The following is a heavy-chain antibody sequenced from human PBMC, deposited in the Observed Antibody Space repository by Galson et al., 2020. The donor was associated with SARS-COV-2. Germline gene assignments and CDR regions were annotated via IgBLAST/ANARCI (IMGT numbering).Heavy chain of an antibody. CDR3: ARGGWSLDY. J-gene: IGHJ4*02. V-gene: IGHV4-59*01. CDR1: GGSMSSFY. CDR2: IYYSGTT. Sequence: SETLSLTCTVSGGSMSSFYWSWIRQSPGKGLEWIGYIYYSGTTNYNPFLKRRVPISVDTPKNQFSLKLNSVTAADTAVYHCARGGWSLDYWGRGTLVTVSS.